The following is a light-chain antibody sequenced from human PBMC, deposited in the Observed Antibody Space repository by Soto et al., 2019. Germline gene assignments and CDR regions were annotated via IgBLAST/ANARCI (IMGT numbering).Light chain of an antibody. V-gene: IGKV3D-15*01. CDR3: QQYNNWPPIT. CDR2: DAS. Sequence: EIVLTQSPAILSLSPGEKATLSCRASQSVSGSLGWYQQKPGQAPRLIIYDASVRATGIPARFSGSGSGTEFTLTISSLQSEDFAVYYCQQYNNWPPITFGQGTRLEIK. J-gene: IGKJ5*01. CDR1: QSVSGS.